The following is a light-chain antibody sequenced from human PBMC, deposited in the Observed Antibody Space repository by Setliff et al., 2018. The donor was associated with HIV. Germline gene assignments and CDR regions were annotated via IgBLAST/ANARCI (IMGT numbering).Light chain of an antibody. CDR2: EVS. Sequence: QSVLTQPASVSGSPGQSITISCTGTSSDVGSYNLVSWYQQHPGKAPKLMICEVSKRPSGVSNRFSGSKSGNTASLTISGLQAEDEADYYCCSYAGSRIFYVFGTGTKVTVL. J-gene: IGLJ1*01. V-gene: IGLV2-23*02. CDR3: CSYAGSRIFYV. CDR1: SSDVGSYNL.